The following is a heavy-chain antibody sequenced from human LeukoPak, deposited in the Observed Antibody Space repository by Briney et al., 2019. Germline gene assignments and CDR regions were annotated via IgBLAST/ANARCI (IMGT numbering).Heavy chain of an antibody. Sequence: SETLSLTCTVSGGSISSSSYYWGWIRQPPGKGLEWIGSIYYSGSTYYNPSLKSRVSISVDTSKNQFSLNLTSVTAADTAVYFCAGPGIAATGAFDCWGQGTLVTVSS. CDR3: AGPGIAATGAFDC. D-gene: IGHD6-13*01. CDR2: IYYSGST. V-gene: IGHV4-39*01. CDR1: GGSISSSSYY. J-gene: IGHJ4*02.